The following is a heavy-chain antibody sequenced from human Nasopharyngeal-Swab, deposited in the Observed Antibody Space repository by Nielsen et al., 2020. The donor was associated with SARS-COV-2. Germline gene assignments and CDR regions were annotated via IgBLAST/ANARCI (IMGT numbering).Heavy chain of an antibody. CDR1: GFKIGNYA. V-gene: IGHV3-9*01. Sequence: GKSLKISCTASGFKIGNYAMHWVRQRPGKGLEWVSGISWNSGSIGYADYVRGRFTISRDDAKNSLNLQMNSLKSEDTALYYCARGWFGDLPYYLDYWGQGTLVTVSS. J-gene: IGHJ4*02. CDR2: ISWNSGSI. CDR3: ARGWFGDLPYYLDY. D-gene: IGHD3-10*01.